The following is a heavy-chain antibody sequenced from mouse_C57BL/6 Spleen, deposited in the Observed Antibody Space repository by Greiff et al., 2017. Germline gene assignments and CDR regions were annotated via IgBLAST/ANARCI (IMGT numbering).Heavy chain of an antibody. V-gene: IGHV14-3*01. CDR3: ARSEMDYGYDGAMDD. D-gene: IGHD2-2*01. Sequence: VQLQQSVAELVRPGASVKLSCTASGFNIKNTYMHWVKQRPEQGLEWIGRIDPANGNTKYAPKFQGKATITADTSSNTAYLQLRSLTSEDTAIYYWARSEMDYGYDGAMDDWGKGTSVTVSS. CDR2: IDPANGNT. CDR1: GFNIKNTY. J-gene: IGHJ4*01.